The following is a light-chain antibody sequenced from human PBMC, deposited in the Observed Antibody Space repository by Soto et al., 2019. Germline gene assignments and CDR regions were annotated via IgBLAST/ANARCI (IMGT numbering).Light chain of an antibody. CDR2: GAS. CDR1: QSVGSY. V-gene: IGKV3-11*01. CDR3: LQRSIGFT. J-gene: IGKJ3*01. Sequence: EIVLTQSPATLSLSPGERATLSCRASQSVGSYLAWYQQKPGQAPRLLIFGASRRAPGIPARFSGSGSGTDFTLTISSLEPEDFAVYHCLQRSIGFTFGPGTKVDIK.